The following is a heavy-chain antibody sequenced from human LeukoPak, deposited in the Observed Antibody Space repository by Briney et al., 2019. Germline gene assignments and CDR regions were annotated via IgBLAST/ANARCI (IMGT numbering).Heavy chain of an antibody. V-gene: IGHV4-39*01. CDR2: IYYSGST. CDR1: GGSISSSSYY. CDR3: ARGPRGYYYGSAFDP. Sequence: SETLSLTCTVSGGSISSSSYYWGWIRQPPGKGLEWIGSIYYSGSTYYNPSLKSRVTISVDTSKNQFSLKLSSVTAADTAVYYCARGPRGYYYGSAFDPWGQGTLVTVSS. D-gene: IGHD3-10*01. J-gene: IGHJ5*02.